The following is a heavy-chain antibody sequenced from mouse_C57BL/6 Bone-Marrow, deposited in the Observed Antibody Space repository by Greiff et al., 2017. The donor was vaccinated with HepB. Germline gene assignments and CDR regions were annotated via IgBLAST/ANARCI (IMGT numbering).Heavy chain of an antibody. CDR2: IYPGDGDT. J-gene: IGHJ2*01. CDR1: GYAFSSSW. Sequence: QVQLQQSGPELVKPGASVKISCKASGYAFSSSWMNWVKQRPGKGLEWIGRIYPGDGDTNYNGKFKGKATLTADKSSSTAYMQLSSLTSEDSGVYFCARGLLRINYFDYRGQGTTLTVSS. V-gene: IGHV1-82*01. CDR3: ARGLLRINYFDY. D-gene: IGHD1-1*01.